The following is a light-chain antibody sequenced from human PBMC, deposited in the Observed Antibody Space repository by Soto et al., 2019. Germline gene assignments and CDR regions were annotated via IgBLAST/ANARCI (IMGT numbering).Light chain of an antibody. Sequence: MQLTQSPSSLSASVGDRVTITCRASQGISSYLAWYQQKSGKAPKLLIYAASTLQSGVPSRFSGSGSGTDFTLTISSLQPDDFATYYCQQLNSYPRTFGQGTKVDIK. CDR1: QGISSY. V-gene: IGKV1-9*01. J-gene: IGKJ1*01. CDR2: AAS. CDR3: QQLNSYPRT.